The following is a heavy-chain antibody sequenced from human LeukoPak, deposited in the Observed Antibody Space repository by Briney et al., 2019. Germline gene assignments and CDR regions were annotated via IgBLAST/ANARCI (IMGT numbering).Heavy chain of an antibody. J-gene: IGHJ3*02. CDR3: ATPGPDGGDVFDI. Sequence: ASVKVSCKVSGYSVMELSMHWVRQAPGKGLEWMGGFDPEDGETIYAQKFQGRVTMTEDTTTDTAYMELSSLRSEDTALYYCATPGPDGGDVFDIGGKGTMVPVS. CDR1: GYSVMELS. D-gene: IGHD1-14*01. CDR2: FDPEDGET. V-gene: IGHV1-24*01.